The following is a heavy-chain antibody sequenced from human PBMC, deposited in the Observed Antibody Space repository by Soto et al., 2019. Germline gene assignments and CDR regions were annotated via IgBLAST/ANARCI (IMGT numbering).Heavy chain of an antibody. CDR3: ARDLTAVLWKGDDYGLDV. Sequence: PGGSLRLSCAASGFTFSSYGMHWVRQAPGKGLEGVAVIWYDGSNKYYADSGKGRFTITRDNSKNTLYLQMNSLRAADTAVYYCARDLTAVLWKGDDYGLDVWGQGTTVTVSS. V-gene: IGHV3-33*08. J-gene: IGHJ6*02. D-gene: IGHD3-10*01. CDR1: GFTFSSYG. CDR2: IWYDGSNK.